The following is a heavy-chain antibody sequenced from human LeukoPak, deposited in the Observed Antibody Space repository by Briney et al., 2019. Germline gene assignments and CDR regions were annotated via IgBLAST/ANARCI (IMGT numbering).Heavy chain of an antibody. V-gene: IGHV3-13*01. CDR1: GFTFSSYD. CDR2: IGTAGDT. J-gene: IGHJ3*02. CDR3: ARGGRCSSTSCCLADDAFDI. D-gene: IGHD2-2*01. Sequence: PTGGSLRLSCAASGFTFSSYDMHWVRQATGKGLEWVSAIGTAGDTYYPGSVKGRFTISRENAKNSLYLQMNSLRAGDTAVYYCARGGRCSSTSCCLADDAFDIWGQGTMVTVSS.